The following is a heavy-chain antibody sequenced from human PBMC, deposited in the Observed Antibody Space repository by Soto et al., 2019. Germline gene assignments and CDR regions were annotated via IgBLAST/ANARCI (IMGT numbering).Heavy chain of an antibody. J-gene: IGHJ4*02. V-gene: IGHV4-34*01. Sequence: QVQLQQWGAGQLKPSETLSLTCAVYGASFTGHYWSWIRQSPGKGLEWIGEINHSGRTNYKSSLKSRVTMSVDTSKNQFSLNLKSVTAADTAVYYCARGPTSLRYYGSGTAGYFAYWGQGTLVTVSS. D-gene: IGHD3-10*01. CDR1: GASFTGHY. CDR3: ARGPTSLRYYGSGTAGYFAY. CDR2: INHSGRT.